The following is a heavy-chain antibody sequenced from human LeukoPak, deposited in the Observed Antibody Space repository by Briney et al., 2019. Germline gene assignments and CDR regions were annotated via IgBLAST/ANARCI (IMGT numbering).Heavy chain of an antibody. Sequence: GFLRLSCAASGFTFTNYAMNWVRQVPGKRPVWVSRINDDGSDTIYADSVRGRFTISRDDAKNTVYLQMNSLRAEDTAVYYCVRGGPSTWSWGQGTLVTVSS. J-gene: IGHJ5*02. V-gene: IGHV3-74*01. CDR1: GFTFTNYA. CDR2: INDDGSDT. CDR3: VRGGPSTWS. D-gene: IGHD2-15*01.